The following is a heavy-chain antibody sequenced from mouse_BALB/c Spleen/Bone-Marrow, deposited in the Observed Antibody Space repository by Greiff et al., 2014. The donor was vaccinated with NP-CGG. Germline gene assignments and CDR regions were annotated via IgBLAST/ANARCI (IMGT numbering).Heavy chain of an antibody. V-gene: IGHV14-3*02. CDR2: IDPANGNT. D-gene: IGHD2-2*01. Sequence: EVKLMESGAELVKPGASVKLSCTASGFNIKDTYMHWVKQRPEQGLEWIGRIDPANGNTKYDPKFQGKATITADTFSNTAYLQLSSLTSEDTAVYYCARNYGYGKSFAYWGQGTLVTVSA. CDR1: GFNIKDTY. CDR3: ARNYGYGKSFAY. J-gene: IGHJ3*01.